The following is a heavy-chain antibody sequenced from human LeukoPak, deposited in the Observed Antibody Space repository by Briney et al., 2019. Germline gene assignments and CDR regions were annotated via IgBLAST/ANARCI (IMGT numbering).Heavy chain of an antibody. J-gene: IGHJ3*02. Sequence: GGSLILSCAASGFTFSSYAMSWVRQAPGKGLEWVSAISGSGGSTYYADSVKGRFTISRDNSKNTLYLQMNSLRAEDTAVYYCAKDMGAGDAFDIWGQGTMVTVSS. CDR3: AKDMGAGDAFDI. D-gene: IGHD1-26*01. V-gene: IGHV3-23*01. CDR1: GFTFSSYA. CDR2: ISGSGGST.